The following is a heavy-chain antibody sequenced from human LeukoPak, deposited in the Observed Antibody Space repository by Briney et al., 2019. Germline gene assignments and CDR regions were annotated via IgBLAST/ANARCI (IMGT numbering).Heavy chain of an antibody. J-gene: IGHJ4*02. Sequence: KPSETLSLTCTVSGGSVSSGSYYWSWIRQPPGKGLEWIGYIYCSGSTNYNPSLKSRVTISVDTSKNQFSLKLSSVTAADTAVYYCARLNSGYDIRFDYWGQGTLVTVSS. CDR1: GGSVSSGSYY. CDR2: IYCSGST. V-gene: IGHV4-61*01. CDR3: ARLNSGYDIRFDY. D-gene: IGHD5-12*01.